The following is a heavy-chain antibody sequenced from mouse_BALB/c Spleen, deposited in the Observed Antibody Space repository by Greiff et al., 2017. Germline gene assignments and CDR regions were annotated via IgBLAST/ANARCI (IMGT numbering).Heavy chain of an antibody. J-gene: IGHJ4*01. Sequence: EVKLMESGGGLVKPGGSLKLSCAASGFTFSDYYMYWVRQTPEQRLEWVATISDGGSYTYYPDSVKGRFTISRDNAKNNLYLQMSSLKSEDTAMYNSERGEDGKKGDAMDDWGEGTAVTV. CDR2: ISDGGSYT. CDR1: GFTFSDYY. D-gene: IGHD2-3*01. V-gene: IGHV5-4*02. CDR3: ERGEDGKKGDAMDD.